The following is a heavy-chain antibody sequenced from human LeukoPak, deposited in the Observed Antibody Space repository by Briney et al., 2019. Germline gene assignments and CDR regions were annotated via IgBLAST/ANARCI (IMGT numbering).Heavy chain of an antibody. Sequence: PSETLSLTCTVSGYSISSGYYWGWIRQPPGKGLEWIGSIYHSGSTYYNPSLKSRVTISVDTSKNQFSLKLSSVTAADTAVYYFAGDGGLGTNWLDPWGKETLLTVS. CDR3: AGDGGLGTNWLDP. D-gene: IGHD3-16*01. J-gene: IGHJ5*02. CDR1: GYSISSGYY. CDR2: IYHSGST. V-gene: IGHV4-38-2*02.